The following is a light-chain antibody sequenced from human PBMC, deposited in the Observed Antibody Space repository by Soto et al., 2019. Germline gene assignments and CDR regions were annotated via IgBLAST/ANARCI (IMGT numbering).Light chain of an antibody. V-gene: IGKV3-11*01. CDR2: GAS. J-gene: IGKJ2*01. CDR1: QSVSSY. CDR3: QHRGKWPRT. Sequence: EIVLTQSPATLSLSPGERATLSCRASQSVSSYLAWYQQKPGQVPRLLIYGASNRATGIPARFIGSGSGTDFSLTISSLESEDFAVYYCQHRGKWPRTFGQGTKLEIK.